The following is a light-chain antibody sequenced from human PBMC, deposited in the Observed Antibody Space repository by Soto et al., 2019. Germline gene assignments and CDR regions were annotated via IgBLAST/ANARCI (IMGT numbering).Light chain of an antibody. CDR3: QQRSNWPLT. Sequence: EIVITQTPDTQSVSPGERATLSWRASQSVSSNLAWYQQEPGQAPRLLIYDASNRATGIPARFSGSGSGTDFTLTISSLEPEDFAVYYCQQRSNWPLTFGGGTKVDIK. V-gene: IGKV3-11*01. CDR1: QSVSSN. J-gene: IGKJ4*01. CDR2: DAS.